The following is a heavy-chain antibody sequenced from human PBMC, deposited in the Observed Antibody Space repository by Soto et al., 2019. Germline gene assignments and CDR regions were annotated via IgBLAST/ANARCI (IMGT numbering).Heavy chain of an antibody. CDR3: ARPRGDGYNKYYYYGMDV. Sequence: APVKVSCKASGGTFSSYAISWVRQAPGQGLEWMGGIIPILGTANYAQKFQGRVTITADESTSTAYMELSSLRSEDTVVYYCARPRGDGYNKYYYYGMDVWGQGTTVTVSS. CDR1: GGTFSSYA. CDR2: IIPILGTA. V-gene: IGHV1-69*13. D-gene: IGHD3-10*01. J-gene: IGHJ6*02.